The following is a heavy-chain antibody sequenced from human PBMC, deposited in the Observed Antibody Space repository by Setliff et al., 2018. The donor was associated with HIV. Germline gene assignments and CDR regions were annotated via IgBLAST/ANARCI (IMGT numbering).Heavy chain of an antibody. J-gene: IGHJ6*03. Sequence: PSETLSLTCTVSGGSISSGSHYWNWVRQSAGRGLEWIGRIYSSGSTNYNPSLNSRVSISVDTSKNQFSLKLNSVTAADTAVYFCARDKGGTYDGMYYYYYMDVWGKGTTVTVSS. CDR3: ARDKGGTYDGMYYYYYMDV. D-gene: IGHD1-26*01. CDR1: GGSISSGSHY. V-gene: IGHV4-61*02. CDR2: IYSSGST.